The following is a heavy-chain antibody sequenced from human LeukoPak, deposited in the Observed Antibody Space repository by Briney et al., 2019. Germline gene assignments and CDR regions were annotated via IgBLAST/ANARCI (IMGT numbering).Heavy chain of an antibody. CDR2: INPSGGST. CDR1: GYTFTGYY. Sequence: GASVKVSCKASGYTFTGYYMHWVRQAPGQGLEWMGIINPSGGSTSYAQKFQGRVTMTRDMSTSTVYMELSSLRSEDTAVYYCARDYYDSSGYPKPFDYWGQGTLVTVSS. V-gene: IGHV1-46*01. D-gene: IGHD3-22*01. J-gene: IGHJ4*02. CDR3: ARDYYDSSGYPKPFDY.